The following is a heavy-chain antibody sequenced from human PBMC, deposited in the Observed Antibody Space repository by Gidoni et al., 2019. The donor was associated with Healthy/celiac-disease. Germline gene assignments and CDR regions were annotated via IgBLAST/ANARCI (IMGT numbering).Heavy chain of an antibody. CDR2: IYYSGST. J-gene: IGHJ6*02. V-gene: IGHV4-31*03. Sequence: QVQLQESGPGLVKPSQTLSLTCTVSGGSLSSGGYYWSWIRQHPGKGLEWVGYIYYSGSTYYNPSLKSRVTISVDTSKNQFSLKLSSVTAADTAVYYCASGTITMVRGVIAHYYYYYYGMDVWGQGTTVTVSS. CDR1: GGSLSSGGYY. CDR3: ASGTITMVRGVIAHYYYYYYGMDV. D-gene: IGHD3-10*01.